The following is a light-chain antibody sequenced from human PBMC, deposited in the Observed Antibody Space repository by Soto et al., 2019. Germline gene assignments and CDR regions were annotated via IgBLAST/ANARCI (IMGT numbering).Light chain of an antibody. V-gene: IGLV2-14*01. CDR3: SSYTRSSTLVV. Sequence: QSVLTQPASVSGSPGQSITISCTGTSIDVGGYNYVSWYQQHPGKAPKLMIYDVSNRPSGVSNRCSGSKSGNTASLTISGLQAEDEADYYCSSYTRSSTLVVFGGGTQLTVL. J-gene: IGLJ2*01. CDR2: DVS. CDR1: SIDVGGYNY.